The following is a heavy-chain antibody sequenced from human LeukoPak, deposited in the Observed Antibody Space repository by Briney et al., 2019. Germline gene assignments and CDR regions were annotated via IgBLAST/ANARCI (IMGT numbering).Heavy chain of an antibody. D-gene: IGHD6-13*01. V-gene: IGHV1-46*01. Sequence: ASVKVSCKASGYTFTSYYMHWVRQAPGQGLEWMGIINPSGGSTSYAQKFQGRVTMTRDTSTSTVYMELSSLRSEDTAVYYCARDTRSSSSWDYYYYGMDVWGQGTTVTVSS. CDR1: GYTFTSYY. CDR2: INPSGGST. CDR3: ARDTRSSSSWDYYYYGMDV. J-gene: IGHJ6*02.